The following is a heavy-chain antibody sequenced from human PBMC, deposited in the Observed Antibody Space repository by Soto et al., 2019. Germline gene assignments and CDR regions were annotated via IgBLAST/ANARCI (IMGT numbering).Heavy chain of an antibody. CDR3: EKANITGTTLDAFDI. D-gene: IGHD1-7*01. J-gene: IGHJ3*02. CDR1: GCTFSGYA. CDR2: ISGSGGST. Sequence: GSLILSCTASGCTFSGYAMSWVRQAAGKGLEWVSAISGSGGSTYYADSVKGRFTISRDNSKNTLYLQMKSLRAEDTAVYYCEKANITGTTLDAFDIWGQGTMVTV. V-gene: IGHV3-23*01.